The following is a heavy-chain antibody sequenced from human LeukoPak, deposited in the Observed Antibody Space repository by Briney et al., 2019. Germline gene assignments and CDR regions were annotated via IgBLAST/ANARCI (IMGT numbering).Heavy chain of an antibody. CDR2: ISYDGSNK. CDR1: GFTFSSYA. V-gene: IGHV3-30-3*01. Sequence: GGSLRLSCAASGFTFSSYAMRWVRQAPGKGLEWVAVISYDGSNKYYADSVKGRFTISRDNSKNTLYLQMNSLRAEDTAVYYCARDWQLVITSYGMDVWGQGTTVTVSS. CDR3: ARDWQLVITSYGMDV. J-gene: IGHJ6*02. D-gene: IGHD6-13*01.